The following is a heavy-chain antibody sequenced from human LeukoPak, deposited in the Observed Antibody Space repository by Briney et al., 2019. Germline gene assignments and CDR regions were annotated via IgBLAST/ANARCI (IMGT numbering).Heavy chain of an antibody. CDR1: GGSISSSSYY. Sequence: PSETLSLTCTVSGGSISSSSYYWGWIRQPPGKGLEWIGSIYYSGSTYYNPSLKSRVTIPVDTSKNQFSLKLSSVTAADTAVYYCARRGYSYGIRGYFDLWGRGTLVTVSS. J-gene: IGHJ2*01. V-gene: IGHV4-39*01. CDR2: IYYSGST. D-gene: IGHD5-18*01. CDR3: ARRGYSYGIRGYFDL.